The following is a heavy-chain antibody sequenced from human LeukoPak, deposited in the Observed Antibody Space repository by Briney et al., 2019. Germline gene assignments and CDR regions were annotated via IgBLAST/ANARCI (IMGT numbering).Heavy chain of an antibody. J-gene: IGHJ4*02. Sequence: SSETLSLTCAVYDESFSGYYWSWIRQPPGKGLEWIGEINDSGSTNYNPSLKSRVTISVDTSKNQFSLKLSSVTAADTAVYYCARALLDFDYWGQGTLVTVSS. CDR1: DESFSGYY. V-gene: IGHV4-34*01. CDR2: INDSGST. CDR3: ARALLDFDY.